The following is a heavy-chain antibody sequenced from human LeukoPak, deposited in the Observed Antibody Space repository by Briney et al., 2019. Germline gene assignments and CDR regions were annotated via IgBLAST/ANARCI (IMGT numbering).Heavy chain of an antibody. CDR1: GFTVSSNY. D-gene: IGHD6-6*01. Sequence: GGSLRLSCAASGFTVSSNYMSWVRQAPGKGLEWVSVIYGGGSTYYADSVKGRFTISRDNSKNTLYLQINSLRAEDTAVYYCAKDPIATRPGDCFDYWGQGTLVTVSS. CDR3: AKDPIATRPGDCFDY. CDR2: IYGGGST. V-gene: IGHV3-53*01. J-gene: IGHJ4*02.